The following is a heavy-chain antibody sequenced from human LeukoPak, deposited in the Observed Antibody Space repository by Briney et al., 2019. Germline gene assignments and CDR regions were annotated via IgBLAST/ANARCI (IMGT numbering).Heavy chain of an antibody. J-gene: IGHJ4*02. Sequence: ASVKVSCKASGYTFTSYAVHWVRQAPGQRLEWMGWINAGNGNTKYPKKYQGRVTIIRDTSANTAYMELSSLRSEDTAVYYWARGLLWFGELSPPGYWGQGTLVTVSS. V-gene: IGHV1-3*01. CDR1: GYTFTSYA. CDR2: INAGNGNT. CDR3: ARGLLWFGELSPPGY. D-gene: IGHD3-10*01.